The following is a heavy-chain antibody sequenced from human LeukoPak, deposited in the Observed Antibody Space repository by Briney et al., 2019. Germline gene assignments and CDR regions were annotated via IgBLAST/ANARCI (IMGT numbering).Heavy chain of an antibody. CDR2: IYYRGST. V-gene: IGHV4-59*12. Sequence: PSETLSLTCTVSGGSISSYYWSWIRQPPGKGLEWIGYIYYRGSTNYNPSLKSRVTISVDTSKNQFSLKLSSVTAADTAVYYCASLSSFQNSWFNPWGQGTLVTVSS. CDR1: GGSISSYY. CDR3: ASLSSFQNSWFNP. D-gene: IGHD6-6*01. J-gene: IGHJ5*02.